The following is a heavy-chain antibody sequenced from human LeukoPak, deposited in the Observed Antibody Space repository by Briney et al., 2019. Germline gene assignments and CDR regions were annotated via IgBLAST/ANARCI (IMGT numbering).Heavy chain of an antibody. CDR3: ARGIPSAYYCDTSGYFQYFDY. V-gene: IGHV3-7*01. CDR2: IAQDGSER. D-gene: IGHD3-22*01. J-gene: IGHJ4*02. Sequence: PGGSLRLSCAASGFTFSSYWMNWVRQAPGKGLEWVANIAQDGSERYFVDSVKGRFTIPRDNAKNSLFLQMNSLRAEDSAVYYCARGIPSAYYCDTSGYFQYFDYWGQGTLVTVSS. CDR1: GFTFSSYW.